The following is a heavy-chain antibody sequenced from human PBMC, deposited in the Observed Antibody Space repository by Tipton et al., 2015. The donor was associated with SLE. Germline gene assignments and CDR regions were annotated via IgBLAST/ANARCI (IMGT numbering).Heavy chain of an antibody. J-gene: IGHJ2*01. CDR3: ANSFGDYESYWFFDI. CDR1: GFTFSSYV. Sequence: SLRLSCAASGFTFSSYVMHWVRQAPGKGLEWVAVIWYDGSNKFYADSVKGRFTISRDNSKNTLYLQMNSLRAEDTAVYFCANSFGDYESYWFFDIWGRGTLVAVSS. V-gene: IGHV3-33*06. CDR2: IWYDGSNK. D-gene: IGHD4-17*01.